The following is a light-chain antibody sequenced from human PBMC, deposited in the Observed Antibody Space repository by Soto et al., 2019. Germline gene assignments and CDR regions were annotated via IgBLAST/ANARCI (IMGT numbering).Light chain of an antibody. CDR1: SSDVGGYNH. Sequence: QSALTQPRSVSGSPGQSITISCTGTSSDVGGYNHVSWYQQHPGKAPKLMIYDVSKRPSGVPDRFSGSKSGNTASLTISGLQAEDEADYYCQSYDSSLSGVVFGGGTQLTVL. J-gene: IGLJ2*01. CDR2: DVS. CDR3: QSYDSSLSGVV. V-gene: IGLV2-11*01.